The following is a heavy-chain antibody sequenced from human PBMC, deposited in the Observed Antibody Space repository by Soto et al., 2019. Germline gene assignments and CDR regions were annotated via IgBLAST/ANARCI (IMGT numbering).Heavy chain of an antibody. J-gene: IGHJ6*02. CDR2: IKSKTDGGTT. Sequence: EVQLVESGGGLVKPGGSLRLSCAASGFTFSNAWMNWVRQAPGKGLEWVGRIKSKTDGGTTDYAAPVKGRFTISRDDSKNTLYLQKNSLKTEDTAVYYCTTVFYDYVWGSYSHQYYYYGMDVWGQGTTVTVSS. D-gene: IGHD3-16*01. V-gene: IGHV3-15*07. CDR1: GFTFSNAW. CDR3: TTVFYDYVWGSYSHQYYYYGMDV.